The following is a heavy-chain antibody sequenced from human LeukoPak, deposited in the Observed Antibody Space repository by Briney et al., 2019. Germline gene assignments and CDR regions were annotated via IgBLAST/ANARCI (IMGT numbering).Heavy chain of an antibody. J-gene: IGHJ2*01. CDR3: AREGGEISDVSFDL. V-gene: IGHV4-59*01. CDR2: IYYSGST. D-gene: IGHD3-16*01. Sequence: SETLSLTCTVSGGSISSYYWSWIRQPPGKGLEWIGYIYYSGSTNYNPSLKSRVTISIDTSKNQFSLNLSSVTAADTAVYYCAREGGEISDVSFDLWGRGTLVTVSS. CDR1: GGSISSYY.